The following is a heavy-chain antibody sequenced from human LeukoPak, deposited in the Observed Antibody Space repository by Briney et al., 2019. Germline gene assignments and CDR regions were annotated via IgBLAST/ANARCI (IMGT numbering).Heavy chain of an antibody. CDR3: ARDASPYDSINWFDP. CDR1: GFTFSRYT. Sequence: GGFLRLSCAASGFTFSRYTMNWVRQVPGKGLEWVSSISGTSSYRYYAESVKGRFSISRDDATNPVYLQMNSLRVEDTAVYYCARDASPYDSINWFDPWGQGTLVTVSS. J-gene: IGHJ5*02. V-gene: IGHV3-21*01. D-gene: IGHD3-3*01. CDR2: ISGTSSYR.